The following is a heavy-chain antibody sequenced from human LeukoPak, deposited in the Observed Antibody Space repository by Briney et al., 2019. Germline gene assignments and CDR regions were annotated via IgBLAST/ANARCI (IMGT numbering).Heavy chain of an antibody. J-gene: IGHJ5*02. CDR2: IYPGDSDT. V-gene: IGHV5-51*01. CDR1: GYSFTSYW. Sequence: GESLKISCKGSGYSFTSYWTGWVRQMPGKGLEWMGIIYPGDSDTRYSPSFQGQVTISADKSISTAYLQWSSLKASDTAMYYCARTYYYDSSGPRGFDPWGQGTLVTVSS. CDR3: ARTYYYDSSGPRGFDP. D-gene: IGHD3-22*01.